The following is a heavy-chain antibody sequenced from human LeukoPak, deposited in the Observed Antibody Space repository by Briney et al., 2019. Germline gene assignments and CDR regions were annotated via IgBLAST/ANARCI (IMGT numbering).Heavy chain of an antibody. CDR1: GYTFTVYY. J-gene: IGHJ3*02. Sequence: ASVKVSCKASGYTFTVYYMHWVRQAPGQGLEWMGWINPNSGGTNYAQKFQGRVTTTRDPSISTAYMELSRLRSDDTAVYYCARGYILNDAFDIWGQGTMVTVSS. CDR3: ARGYILNDAFDI. D-gene: IGHD5-12*01. CDR2: INPNSGGT. V-gene: IGHV1-2*02.